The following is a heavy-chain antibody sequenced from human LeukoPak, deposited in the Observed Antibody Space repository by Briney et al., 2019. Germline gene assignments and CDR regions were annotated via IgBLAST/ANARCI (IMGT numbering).Heavy chain of an antibody. CDR2: ITCSGSTT. D-gene: IGHD3-22*01. CDR3: ATYDSSGYYPGY. CDR1: GFTFSNYA. V-gene: IGHV3-23*01. Sequence: GVSLRLSCAASGFTFSNYAMSWVRPAPGKGLEWVSAITCSGSTTCYADSVKGRFTISRDNSKNTVYLQMNSLRAEDTAVYYCATYDSSGYYPGYWGQGTLVTVSS. J-gene: IGHJ4*02.